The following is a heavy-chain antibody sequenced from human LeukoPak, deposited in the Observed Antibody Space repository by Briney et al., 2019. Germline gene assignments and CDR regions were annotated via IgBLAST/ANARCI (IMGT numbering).Heavy chain of an antibody. CDR2: INHSGST. V-gene: IGHV4-34*01. Sequence: SETLSLTCAVYGGSFSGYYWSWIRQPPGKGLDWIGEINHSGSTNYNPSLKSRVTISVDTSKNQFSLKLSSVTAADTAVYYCARWAYYYYGMDVWGQGTTVTVSS. D-gene: IGHD1-26*01. CDR3: ARWAYYYYGMDV. CDR1: GGSFSGYY. J-gene: IGHJ6*02.